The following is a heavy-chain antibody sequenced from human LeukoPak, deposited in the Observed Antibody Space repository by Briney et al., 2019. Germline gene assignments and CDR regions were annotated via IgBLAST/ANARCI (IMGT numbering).Heavy chain of an antibody. CDR2: MNPNNGNT. D-gene: IGHD1-26*01. CDR1: GYTFTSYD. V-gene: IGHV1-8*02. J-gene: IGHJ6*03. CDR3: ARAYGSYFDYYYYYMDV. Sequence: ASVKVSCKASGYTFTSYDIIWLRQATGQGLEWMGWMNPNNGNTGYVQKLQGRLTMTRDTSISTAYMELSSLRSEDTAVYYCARAYGSYFDYYYYYMDVWGKGTTVTVSS.